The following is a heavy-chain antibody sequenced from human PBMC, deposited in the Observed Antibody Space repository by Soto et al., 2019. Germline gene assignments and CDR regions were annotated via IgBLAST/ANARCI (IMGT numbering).Heavy chain of an antibody. CDR2: IKQDGSEK. CDR3: TRSSGSYRYFDL. V-gene: IGHV3-7*03. Sequence: PGGSLRLSCAASGFTFSSYWMSWVRQAPGKGLEWVADIKQDGSEKYYVDSVKGRFTISRDNAKNSLYLQMNSLETEDTAVYYCTRSSGSYRYFDLWGRGTLVTVSS. D-gene: IGHD1-26*01. J-gene: IGHJ2*01. CDR1: GFTFSSYW.